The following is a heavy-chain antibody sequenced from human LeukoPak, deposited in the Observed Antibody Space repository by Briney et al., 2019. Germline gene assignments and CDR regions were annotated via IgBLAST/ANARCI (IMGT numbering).Heavy chain of an antibody. CDR1: GFTFSSYG. CDR2: ISYDGSNK. CDR3: AREPLTKYSYGMRDYFDY. V-gene: IGHV3-30*03. J-gene: IGHJ4*02. Sequence: GGSLRLSCAASGFTFSSYGMHWVRQAPGKGLEWVAVISYDGSNKYYADSVKGRFTISRDNSKNTLYLQMNSLRAEDTAVYYCAREPLTKYSYGMRDYFDYWGQGTLVTVSS. D-gene: IGHD5-18*01.